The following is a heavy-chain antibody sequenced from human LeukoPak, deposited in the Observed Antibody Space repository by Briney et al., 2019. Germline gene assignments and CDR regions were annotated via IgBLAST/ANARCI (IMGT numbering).Heavy chain of an antibody. D-gene: IGHD5-12*01. Sequence: GGSLRLSCAASGFTFSSYGMHWVRQAPGKGLEWVAFIRYDGSNKYYADSVKGRFTISRDNSKNTLYLQMNSLRAEDTAVYYCAKTGYSGSDRFFDYWGQGILVTISS. J-gene: IGHJ4*02. CDR1: GFTFSSYG. V-gene: IGHV3-30*02. CDR2: IRYDGSNK. CDR3: AKTGYSGSDRFFDY.